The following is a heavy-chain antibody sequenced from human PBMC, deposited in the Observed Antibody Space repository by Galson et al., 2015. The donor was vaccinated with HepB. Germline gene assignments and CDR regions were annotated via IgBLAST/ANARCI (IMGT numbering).Heavy chain of an antibody. V-gene: IGHV3-30-3*01. CDR2: ISYDGSNK. CDR1: GFTFTNFA. D-gene: IGHD6-19*01. Sequence: SLRLSCAASGFTFTNFAMHWVRQAPGKGLEWVAFISYDGSNKYYADSVKGRFTISRDNSKNTLYLQMNSLRPEDTAVYYCAREPYSSGWSKRGRYFDYWGQGALVTVSS. J-gene: IGHJ4*02. CDR3: AREPYSSGWSKRGRYFDY.